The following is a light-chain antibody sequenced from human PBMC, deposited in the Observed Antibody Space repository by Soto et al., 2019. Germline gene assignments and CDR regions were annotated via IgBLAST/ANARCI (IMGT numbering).Light chain of an antibody. V-gene: IGKV3-11*01. J-gene: IGKJ4*01. Sequence: EIVLTQSPATLSLSPGERATLSCRASQSVSSYLAWYQQKPGQAPRLLIYDASNRATGIPARFSGSGSGTDFTLTINNLEPEDFAVYYCQQRSNWPPVLTFGGGTKVEIK. CDR2: DAS. CDR1: QSVSSY. CDR3: QQRSNWPPVLT.